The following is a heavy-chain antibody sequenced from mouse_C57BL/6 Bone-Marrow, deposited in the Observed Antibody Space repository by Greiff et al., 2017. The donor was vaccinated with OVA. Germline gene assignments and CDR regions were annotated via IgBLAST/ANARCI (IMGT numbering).Heavy chain of an antibody. CDR1: GYTFTGYW. CDR2: ILPGSGST. J-gene: IGHJ3*01. D-gene: IGHD1-1*01. Sequence: QVQLQQSGAELMKPGASVKLSCKATGYTFTGYWIEWVKQRPGHGLEWIGEILPGSGSTNSNEKFKGKATFTADTSSNTAYMQLSSLTTEDSAIYYCARRRLRSFAYWGQGTLVTVSA. V-gene: IGHV1-9*01. CDR3: ARRRLRSFAY.